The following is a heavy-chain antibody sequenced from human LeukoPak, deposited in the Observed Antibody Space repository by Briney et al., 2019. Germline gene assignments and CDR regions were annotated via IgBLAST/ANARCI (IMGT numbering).Heavy chain of an antibody. J-gene: IGHJ4*02. CDR2: IYYSGST. CDR3: ARKRYGSGSYYLDY. V-gene: IGHV4-39*01. D-gene: IGHD3-10*01. Sequence: SETLSLTCTVSGGSISSSSYYWGWIRQPPGKGLEWIGSIYYSGSTYYNPSLKSRVTISVATSKNQFSLKLSSVTAADTAVYYCARKRYGSGSYYLDYWGQGTLVTVSS. CDR1: GGSISSSSYY.